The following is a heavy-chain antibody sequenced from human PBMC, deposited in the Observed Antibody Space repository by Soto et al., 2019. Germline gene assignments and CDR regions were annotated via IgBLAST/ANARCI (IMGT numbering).Heavy chain of an antibody. CDR3: ARDGALPGGGYQLLFYNGFDP. V-gene: IGHV3-30-3*01. CDR1: GFTCSSYA. J-gene: IGHJ5*02. CDR2: ISYDGSNK. D-gene: IGHD2-2*01. Sequence: QVQLVESGGGVVQPGMSLSLSCAASGFTCSSYAMHCVRQAPGKGLEWVAVISYDGSNKYYADAVKGLFTITRDNSKNTLYLELNSLRAEDTAVYYCARDGALPGGGYQLLFYNGFDPWGQGTLVTVSS.